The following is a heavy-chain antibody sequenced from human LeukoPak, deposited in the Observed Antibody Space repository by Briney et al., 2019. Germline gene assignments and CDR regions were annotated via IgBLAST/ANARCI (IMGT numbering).Heavy chain of an antibody. J-gene: IGHJ2*01. V-gene: IGHV4-4*07. CDR1: GGSISSYY. D-gene: IGHD3-10*01. CDR3: AANTLVRGVIYWYFDL. CDR2: IYTSGST. Sequence: SETLSLTCTVSGGSISSYYWSWIRQPAGKGLEWIGRIYTSGSTNYNPSLKSRVTISVDTSKNQFSLKLSSVTAADTAVYYCAANTLVRGVIYWYFDLWGRGTLVTVSS.